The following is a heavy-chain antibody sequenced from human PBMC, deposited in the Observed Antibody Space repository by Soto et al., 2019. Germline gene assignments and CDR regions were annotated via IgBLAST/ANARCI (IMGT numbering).Heavy chain of an antibody. V-gene: IGHV3-30-3*01. CDR3: AREEGPHYDSPDY. J-gene: IGHJ4*02. CDR1: GFTFSSYA. Sequence: GGSLRLSCAASGFTFSSYAMHWVRQAPGKGLEWVAVISYDGSNKYYADSVKGRFTISRDNSKNTLYLQMNSLRAEDTAVYYCAREEGPHYDSPDYWGQGTLVTVSS. CDR2: ISYDGSNK. D-gene: IGHD3-22*01.